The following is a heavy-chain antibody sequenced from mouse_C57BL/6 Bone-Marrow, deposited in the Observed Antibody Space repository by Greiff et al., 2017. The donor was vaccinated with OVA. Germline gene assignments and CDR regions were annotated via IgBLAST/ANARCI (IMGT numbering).Heavy chain of an antibody. J-gene: IGHJ1*03. Sequence: QVQLQQSGTELVKPGASVKLSCKASGYTFTSYWMHWVKQRPGQGLEWIGNINPSNGGTNYNEKFKSKATLTVDKSSSTAYIQLSSLTSEDSAVYYCARFFYDYDGDWYFDVWGTGTTVTVSS. CDR3: ARFFYDYDGDWYFDV. CDR2: INPSNGGT. V-gene: IGHV1-53*01. D-gene: IGHD2-4*01. CDR1: GYTFTSYW.